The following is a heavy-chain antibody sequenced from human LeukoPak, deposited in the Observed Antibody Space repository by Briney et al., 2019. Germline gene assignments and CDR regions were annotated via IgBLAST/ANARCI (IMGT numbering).Heavy chain of an antibody. CDR3: ARDRLLSGVYNYCGLDV. V-gene: IGHV1-46*01. Sequence: ASVKVSCKASGYTFTGYYIHWVRQAPGQGLEWMGIINPSGGTTSYAQKFQGRVTMTRDTSTSTVYMELSSLRSEDTAIYYCARDRLLSGVYNYCGLDVWGQGTTVTVSS. CDR1: GYTFTGYY. D-gene: IGHD3-10*01. J-gene: IGHJ6*02. CDR2: INPSGGTT.